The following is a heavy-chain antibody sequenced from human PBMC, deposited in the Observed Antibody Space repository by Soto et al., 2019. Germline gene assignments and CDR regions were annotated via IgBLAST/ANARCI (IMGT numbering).Heavy chain of an antibody. Sequence: GGSLRLSCAASGFTFSSYGMHWVRQAPGKGLEWVAVIWYDGSNKYYADSVKGRFTISRDNSKNTLYLQMNSLRAEDTAVYYCARGSDHGSGSYSDYWGQGTLVTVSS. V-gene: IGHV3-33*01. CDR3: ARGSDHGSGSYSDY. CDR1: GFTFSSYG. CDR2: IWYDGSNK. J-gene: IGHJ4*02. D-gene: IGHD3-10*01.